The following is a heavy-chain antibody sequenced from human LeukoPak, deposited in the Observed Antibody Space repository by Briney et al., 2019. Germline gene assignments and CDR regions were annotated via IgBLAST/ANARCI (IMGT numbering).Heavy chain of an antibody. CDR1: GYTFTSYG. J-gene: IGHJ4*02. V-gene: IGHV1-8*03. D-gene: IGHD5-18*01. Sequence: ASVKVSCKASGYTFTSYGISWVRQAPGQGLEWMGWMNPNSGNTAYAQKFQGRVTITRNTSISTAYMELSRLRSDDTALYYCARGGWGGYSYGSEPEKYFDYWGQGTLVTVSS. CDR3: ARGGWGGYSYGSEPEKYFDY. CDR2: MNPNSGNT.